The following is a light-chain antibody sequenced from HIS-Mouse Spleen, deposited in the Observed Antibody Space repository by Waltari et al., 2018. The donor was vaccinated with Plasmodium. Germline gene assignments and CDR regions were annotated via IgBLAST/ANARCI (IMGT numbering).Light chain of an antibody. J-gene: IGLJ3*02. V-gene: IGLV3-27*01. CDR1: VLAKKY. Sequence: SYELTQPSSVSVSTGQTARITCSGAVLAKKYARWFQQKPGQAPVLVLYKDSERPSGIPERFSGSSSGTTVTLTISGAQVEDEADYYCYSAADNNRVFGGGTKLTVL. CDR3: YSAADNNRV. CDR2: KDS.